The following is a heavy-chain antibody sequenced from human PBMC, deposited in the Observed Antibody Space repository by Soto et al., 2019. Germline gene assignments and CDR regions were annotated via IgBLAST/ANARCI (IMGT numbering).Heavy chain of an antibody. V-gene: IGHV1-69*01. Sequence: QVQLVQSGAEVKKPGSSVKVSCKASGGTFSSQAIRWVRQAPGQGREGMVGIIPVFKSTNDAQKFQGRVTITADDSTSTAYMDLYSLRSEDTAVYYCAREVPLNYDYGTYSYDAMDVWGQGTTVTVSS. J-gene: IGHJ6*02. CDR2: IIPVFKST. D-gene: IGHD3-3*01. CDR1: GGTFSSQA. CDR3: AREVPLNYDYGTYSYDAMDV.